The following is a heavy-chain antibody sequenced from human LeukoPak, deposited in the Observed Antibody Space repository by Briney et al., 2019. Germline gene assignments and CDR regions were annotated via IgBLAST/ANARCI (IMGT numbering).Heavy chain of an antibody. Sequence: GGSLRLSCAASGFTFSSYEKNWVRQAPGKGLEWVSYISSSGSTIYYADSVKGRFTISRDNAKNSLYLQMNSLRAEDTAVYYCAELGITMIGGVWGKGTTVTISS. V-gene: IGHV3-48*03. D-gene: IGHD3-10*02. CDR3: AELGITMIGGV. CDR1: GFTFSSYE. J-gene: IGHJ6*04. CDR2: ISSSGSTI.